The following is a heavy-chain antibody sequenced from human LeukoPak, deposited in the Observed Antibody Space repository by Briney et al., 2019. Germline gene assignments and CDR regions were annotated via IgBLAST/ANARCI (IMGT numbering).Heavy chain of an antibody. Sequence: PSETLSLTCTVSGGSISSYYWSWIRQPLGKGLECIGYTYYSGSTNYNPSLKSRVTISVDTSKNQFSLKLSSMTAADTAVYYCARRPSSSSSGGFDYWGQGTLVTVSS. CDR3: ARRPSSSSSGGFDY. V-gene: IGHV4-59*08. CDR2: TYYSGST. CDR1: GGSISSYY. D-gene: IGHD6-19*01. J-gene: IGHJ4*02.